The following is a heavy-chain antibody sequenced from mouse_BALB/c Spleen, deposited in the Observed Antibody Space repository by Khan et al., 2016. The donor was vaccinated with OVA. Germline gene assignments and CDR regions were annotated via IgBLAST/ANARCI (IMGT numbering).Heavy chain of an antibody. V-gene: IGHV4-1*02. CDR1: GFDFSRYW. D-gene: IGHD2-14*01. CDR2: INPDSSTI. J-gene: IGHJ3*01. Sequence: EVQLQESGGGLVQPGGSLKLSCAASGFDFSRYWMSWVRQAPGKGLEWIGEINPDSSTINYTPSLKDKFIISRDNAKNTLYLQMSKVRSEDTALYYCARPYRYDGRAWFAYWGQGTLVTVSA. CDR3: ARPYRYDGRAWFAY.